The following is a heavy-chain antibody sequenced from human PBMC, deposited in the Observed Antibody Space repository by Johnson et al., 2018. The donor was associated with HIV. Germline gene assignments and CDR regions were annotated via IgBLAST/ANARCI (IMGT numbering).Heavy chain of an antibody. CDR3: QYYYDSSNDAFDI. V-gene: IGHV3-NL1*01. Sequence: QVQLVESGGGVVQPGRSLRLSCATSRFTFSNYGMHWVRQAPGKGLEWVSIIYSAGSTYYADSVKGRFTISRDNSKNTLYLQMNSLRAEDTAVYYCQYYYDSSNDAFDIWGQGTMVTVSS. CDR1: RFTFSNYG. J-gene: IGHJ3*02. CDR2: IYSAGST. D-gene: IGHD3-22*01.